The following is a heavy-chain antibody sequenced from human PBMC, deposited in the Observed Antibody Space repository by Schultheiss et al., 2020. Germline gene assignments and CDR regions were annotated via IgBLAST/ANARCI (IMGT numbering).Heavy chain of an antibody. J-gene: IGHJ4*02. Sequence: SETLSLTCTVSSASISSSNWWSWVRQPPGKGLEWIGEIYHSGSTNYNPSLKSRVTISVDTSKNQFSLKLNSVTAADTAVYYCARTAASRGGLDYWGQGTLVTVS. D-gene: IGHD6-13*01. CDR3: ARTAASRGGLDY. CDR2: IYHSGST. V-gene: IGHV4-4*02. CDR1: SASISSSNW.